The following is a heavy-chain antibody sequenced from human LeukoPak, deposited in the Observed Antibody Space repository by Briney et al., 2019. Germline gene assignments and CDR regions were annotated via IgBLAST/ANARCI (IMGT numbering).Heavy chain of an antibody. V-gene: IGHV3-23*01. CDR2: ISGTGGNK. Sequence: GGSLRLSCAASGFTFSSYAISWVRQAPGKGLEWVSAISGTGGNKHYADSVKGRFTTSRDNSKNTVYLQMNSLRAEDTALYYCAKRGHYDPSVLRAPFDYWGQGTLVTVSS. J-gene: IGHJ4*02. CDR3: AKRGHYDPSVLRAPFDY. CDR1: GFTFSSYA. D-gene: IGHD3-22*01.